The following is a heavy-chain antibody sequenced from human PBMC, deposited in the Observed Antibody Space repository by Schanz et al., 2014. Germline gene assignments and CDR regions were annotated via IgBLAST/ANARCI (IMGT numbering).Heavy chain of an antibody. CDR2: IIPVLNIA. J-gene: IGHJ4*02. D-gene: IGHD3-10*01. V-gene: IGHV1-69*02. CDR3: ARGRGFYDY. CDR1: GGTFSSYT. Sequence: QLQLVQSGAEVKKPGSSVKVSCKLSGGTFSSYTISWMRQAPGQGLEWMGKIIPVLNIATYAQRFQGRVSITADTSTGTAYMELSSLTSDDTAVHYCARGRGFYDYWGQGTLVTVSS.